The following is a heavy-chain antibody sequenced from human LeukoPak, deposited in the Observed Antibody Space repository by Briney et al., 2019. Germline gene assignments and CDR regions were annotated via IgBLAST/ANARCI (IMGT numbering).Heavy chain of an antibody. CDR2: ISAYNGNT. CDR3: ARESDCSGGSCYDYYYYMDV. Sequence: ASVKVSCKASGYTFTSYGISWVRQAPGQGLEWMGWISAYNGNTNYAQKLQGRVTMTTDTSTSTAYMELRSLRSDDTAVYYCARESDCSGGSCYDYYYYMDVWGKGTTVTVSS. CDR1: GYTFTSYG. D-gene: IGHD2-15*01. V-gene: IGHV1-18*01. J-gene: IGHJ6*03.